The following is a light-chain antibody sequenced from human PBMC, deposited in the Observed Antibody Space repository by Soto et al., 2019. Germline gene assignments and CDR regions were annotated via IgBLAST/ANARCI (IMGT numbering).Light chain of an antibody. CDR1: QGINNY. J-gene: IGKJ3*01. CDR2: VAS. CDR3: QQYNGYPFT. V-gene: IGKV1-16*01. Sequence: DIQMTQSPSSLSASVGDRVTITCRASQGINNYLAWFQQTPGKAPKRLIYVASNLQTGVPSRFSGSGSGTEFTLTISSLQPEDFATYYCQQYNGYPFTFGPGTKVDI.